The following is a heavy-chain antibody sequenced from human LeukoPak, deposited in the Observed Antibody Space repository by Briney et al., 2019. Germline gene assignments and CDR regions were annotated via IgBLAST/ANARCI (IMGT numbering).Heavy chain of an antibody. D-gene: IGHD4-23*01. Sequence: SETLSLTCAVSGDSISSTSYYWGWIRQPPGKGLEWIGSIFYTGTTYYNPSLKSRVTISVDTSKNQFSLKLSSVTAADTAVYYCARDGAVVLSNFDCWGQGTLVTVSS. V-gene: IGHV4-39*07. CDR2: IFYTGTT. CDR1: GDSISSTSYY. J-gene: IGHJ4*02. CDR3: ARDGAVVLSNFDC.